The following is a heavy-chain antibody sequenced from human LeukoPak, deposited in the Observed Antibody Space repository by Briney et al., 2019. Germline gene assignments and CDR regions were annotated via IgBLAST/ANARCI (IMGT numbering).Heavy chain of an antibody. CDR1: GSTIRDYV. D-gene: IGHD1-20*01. Sequence: PGGSLRLSCAASGSTIRDYVMSWVRQAPGKGLEWVSYIDPSGTALYYADSVKGRFTVSRDNGKNSLSLQLRSLRAEDTALYYCARAAYNWNWGQGTLVTVSS. CDR3: ARAAYNWN. J-gene: IGHJ4*02. V-gene: IGHV3-11*01. CDR2: IDPSGTAL.